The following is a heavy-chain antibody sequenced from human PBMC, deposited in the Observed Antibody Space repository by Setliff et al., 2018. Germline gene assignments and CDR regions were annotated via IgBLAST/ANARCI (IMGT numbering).Heavy chain of an antibody. CDR1: GGSISSSSYY. V-gene: IGHV4-39*07. CDR2: LKYSRST. D-gene: IGHD3-3*01. CDR3: ARRTEYYNFWSGYYDY. Sequence: SETLSLTCTVSGGSISSSSYYWGWIRQPPGKGLEWIGSLKYSRSTYYNPSLKSRVTISVDTSKNQFSLKLNSVTAADTAVYYCARRTEYYNFWSGYYDYWGQGTLVTVSS. J-gene: IGHJ4*02.